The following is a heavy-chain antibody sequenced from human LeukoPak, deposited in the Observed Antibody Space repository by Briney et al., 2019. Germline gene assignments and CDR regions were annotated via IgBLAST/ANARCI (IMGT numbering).Heavy chain of an antibody. CDR3: ARGIGYCSSTSCYADYYYYYMDV. CDR1: GYTFTGYY. V-gene: IGHV1-2*02. Sequence: ASVTVSCKASGYTFTGYYMHWVRQAPGQGLEWMGWINPNSGGTNYAQKFQGRVTMTRDTSISTAYMELSRLRSDDTAVYYCARGIGYCSSTSCYADYYYYYMDVWGKGTTVTVSS. J-gene: IGHJ6*03. CDR2: INPNSGGT. D-gene: IGHD2-2*01.